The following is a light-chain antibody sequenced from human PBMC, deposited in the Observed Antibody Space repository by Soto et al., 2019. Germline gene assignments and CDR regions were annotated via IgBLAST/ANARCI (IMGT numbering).Light chain of an antibody. Sequence: EIVLTQSPVTLSLSPGERATISCRASQSVNSYLAWYQQKPGQAPSLLIYDASSRATGVPARFTCSGSGTEFIITLRSLTPEDFAVYYCPLRSTWPQYTFGKGTKVEI. CDR3: PLRSTWPQYT. CDR2: DAS. V-gene: IGKV3-11*01. CDR1: QSVNSY. J-gene: IGKJ2*01.